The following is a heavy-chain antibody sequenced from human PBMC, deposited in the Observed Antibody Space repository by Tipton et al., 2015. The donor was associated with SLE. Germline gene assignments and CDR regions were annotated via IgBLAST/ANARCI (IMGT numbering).Heavy chain of an antibody. V-gene: IGHV4-38-2*01. CDR3: ARASPQDIVVVVAASQDFYYGLDV. CDR2: INHSGNT. D-gene: IGHD2-15*01. CDR1: GYPISSDYF. Sequence: TLSLTCAVSGYPISSDYFWGWIRQPPGKGLEWIGSINHSGNTYYNTSLKSRVTISVDTSKNQFSLKLRSVTAADAAVYYCARASPQDIVVVVAASQDFYYGLDVWGQGTTVTVSS. J-gene: IGHJ6*02.